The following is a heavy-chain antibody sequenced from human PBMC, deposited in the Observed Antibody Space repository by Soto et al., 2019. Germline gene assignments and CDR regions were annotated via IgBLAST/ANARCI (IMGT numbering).Heavy chain of an antibody. CDR2: VYHNGGP. J-gene: IGHJ4*02. V-gene: IGHV4-4*02. D-gene: IGHD2-15*01. Sequence: SETLSLTCAVSDGFISSSNYWSWVRQPPGKGLEWIGQVYHNGGPSYNPSLRSRVTMSIDKSKNQFSLNLSAVTAADTAVYFCGRNGGRLFEDWGPGNRVTV. CDR1: DGFISSSNY. CDR3: GRNGGRLFED.